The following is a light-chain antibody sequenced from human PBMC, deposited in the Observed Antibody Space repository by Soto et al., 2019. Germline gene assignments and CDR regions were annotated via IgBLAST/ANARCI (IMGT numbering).Light chain of an antibody. CDR1: QSISRY. CDR2: AAS. Sequence: DIQMTQSPSSLSASVGDRVTITCRASQSISRYLNWYQQKPGKPPTLLIYAASSLQSGVSSRFSGSGSGTDFTLTISSRQLEDFATYYCQQSYSTPMYTFGQGTKLEIK. J-gene: IGKJ2*01. CDR3: QQSYSTPMYT. V-gene: IGKV1-39*01.